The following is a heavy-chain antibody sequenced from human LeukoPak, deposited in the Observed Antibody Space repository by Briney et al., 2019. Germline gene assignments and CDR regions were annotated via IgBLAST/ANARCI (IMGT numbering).Heavy chain of an antibody. CDR1: GFTFDDYT. CDR3: ATETNGRHYDY. J-gene: IGHJ4*02. Sequence: GGSLRLSCAASGFTFDDYTMHWVRQAPGKGLEWVSLISWEGGSTYYADSVKGRFTISRDNANNFLYLQMNSLRAEDTAVYYCATETNGRHYDYWGQGTLLTVSS. CDR2: ISWEGGST. D-gene: IGHD1-14*01. V-gene: IGHV3-43*01.